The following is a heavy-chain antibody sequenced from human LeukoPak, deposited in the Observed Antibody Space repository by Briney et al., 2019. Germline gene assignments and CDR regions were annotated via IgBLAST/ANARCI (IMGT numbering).Heavy chain of an antibody. V-gene: IGHV1-3*01. CDR2: INAGNGNT. CDR3: ARNMGYSYGPPDAFDI. D-gene: IGHD5-18*01. CDR1: GYTFTSYA. J-gene: IGHJ3*02. Sequence: ASVKVSCKASGYTFTSYAMHWVRQAPGQRLEWMEWINAGNGNTKYSQKFQGRVTITRDTSASTAYMELSSLRSEDTAVYYCARNMGYSYGPPDAFDIWGQGTMVTVSS.